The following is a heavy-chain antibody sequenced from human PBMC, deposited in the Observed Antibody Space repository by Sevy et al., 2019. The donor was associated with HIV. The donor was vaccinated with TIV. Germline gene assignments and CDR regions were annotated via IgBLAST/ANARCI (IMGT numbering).Heavy chain of an antibody. CDR2: ISSSGITI. CDR1: GFTFSDYY. CDR3: ARRGRSSSLSHFDY. V-gene: IGHV3-11*01. D-gene: IGHD6-6*01. Sequence: GGSLRLSCAASGFTFSDYYMNWVRQAPGKGLERVSYISSSGITIYYADSVKGRFTISRDNAKNSLYLQMNSLRAEDTAVYYCARRGRSSSLSHFDYWSQGTLVTVSS. J-gene: IGHJ4*02.